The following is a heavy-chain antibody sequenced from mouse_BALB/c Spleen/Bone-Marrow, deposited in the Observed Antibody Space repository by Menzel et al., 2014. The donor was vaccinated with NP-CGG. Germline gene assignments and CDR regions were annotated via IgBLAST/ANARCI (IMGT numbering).Heavy chain of an antibody. CDR3: ARLGYYRGFAY. J-gene: IGHJ3*01. Sequence: DVKLVESGGGLVQPGRSLKLSCAASGFDFSGFWMGWVRQAPGKGLEWIGEINPDSSTINYTPSLKDRFIISRDNAKNTLYLQMSKVRSEDTALYYCARLGYYRGFAYWGQGTLVTVSA. CDR1: GFDFSGFW. D-gene: IGHD2-3*01. V-gene: IGHV4-1*02. CDR2: INPDSSTI.